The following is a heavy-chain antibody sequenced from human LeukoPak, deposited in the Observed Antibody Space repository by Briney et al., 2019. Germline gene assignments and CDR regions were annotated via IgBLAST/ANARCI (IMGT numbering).Heavy chain of an antibody. CDR1: GDSISRHLYF. CDR2: VYGTGNT. J-gene: IGHJ6*02. CDR3: ARGGIAAAGTNYYYGMDV. V-gene: IGHV4-30-4*08. D-gene: IGHD6-13*01. Sequence: SQTLSLTCPVPGDSISRHLYFWSWIRHHPGKGLEWIGYVYGTGNTYLNPSLKSRVTISVDTSKNQFSLKLSSVTAADTAVYYCARGGIAAAGTNYYYGMDVWGQGTTVTVSS.